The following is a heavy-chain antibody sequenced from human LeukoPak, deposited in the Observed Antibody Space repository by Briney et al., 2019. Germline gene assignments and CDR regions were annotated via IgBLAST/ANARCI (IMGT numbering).Heavy chain of an antibody. J-gene: IGHJ3*02. CDR3: ARDHFRQLRGDAFDI. Sequence: GGSLRLSCAASGFTFSSYWMHWVRQAPGKGLVWVSRINSDGSSTSYADSVKGRFTISRDNAKNTLYLQMNSLRAEDTAVYYCARDHFRQLRGDAFDIWGQGTMVTVSS. D-gene: IGHD3-3*02. V-gene: IGHV3-74*01. CDR2: INSDGSST. CDR1: GFTFSSYW.